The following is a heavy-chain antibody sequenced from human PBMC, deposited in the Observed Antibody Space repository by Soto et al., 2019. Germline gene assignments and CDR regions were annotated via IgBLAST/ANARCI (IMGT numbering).Heavy chain of an antibody. Sequence: GGSLRLSCAASGFTFSSYSMNWGRQAPGKGLEWVSYISSSSSTIYYADSVKGRFTISRDNAKNSLYLQMNSLRAEDTAVYYCARDLGSSWYPEYFQHWGQGTLVTVSS. CDR2: ISSSSSTI. CDR1: GFTFSSYS. D-gene: IGHD6-13*01. J-gene: IGHJ1*01. CDR3: ARDLGSSWYPEYFQH. V-gene: IGHV3-48*01.